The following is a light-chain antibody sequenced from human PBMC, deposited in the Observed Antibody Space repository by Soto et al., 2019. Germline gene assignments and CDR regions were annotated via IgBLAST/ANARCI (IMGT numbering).Light chain of an antibody. J-gene: IGKJ1*01. Sequence: DIQMTQSPSTLSASVGDRVTITCRASQSISSWLSWYQQKPGKAPKLLIYKASSLESGVPSSFSGSGSGTEFTLIISSLQPDDVATYYCQQYNSYPTFGQGTKVEIK. CDR3: QQYNSYPT. V-gene: IGKV1-5*03. CDR1: QSISSW. CDR2: KAS.